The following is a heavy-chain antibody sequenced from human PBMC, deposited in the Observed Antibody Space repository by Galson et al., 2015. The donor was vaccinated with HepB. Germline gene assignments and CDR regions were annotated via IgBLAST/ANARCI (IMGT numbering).Heavy chain of an antibody. V-gene: IGHV3-74*01. CDR2: INSDATST. CDR1: GFNLSDSR. J-gene: IGHJ4*02. Sequence: SLRLSCADYGFNLSDSRMHWVRQSPGKGLVWVSRINSDATSTAYADSVKGRFTISRDSAKNMVYLQMNSLKADDTAVYYCARSRVERSVAGTFDSWGQGTLVTVSS. CDR3: ARSRVERSVAGTFDS. D-gene: IGHD6-19*01.